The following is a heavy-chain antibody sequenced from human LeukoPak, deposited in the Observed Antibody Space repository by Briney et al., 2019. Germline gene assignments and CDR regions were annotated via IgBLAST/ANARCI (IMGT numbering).Heavy chain of an antibody. D-gene: IGHD3-22*01. CDR2: ISSSSYI. J-gene: IGHJ4*02. V-gene: IGHV3-21*01. CDR1: GFTFSSYS. CDR3: ARGGYYDSSGYYY. Sequence: PGGSLRLSCAASGFTFSSYSMNWVRQAPGKVLEWVSSISSSSYIYYADSVKGRFTISRDNAKNSLYLQMNSLRAEDTAVYYCARGGYYDSSGYYYWGQGTLVTVSS.